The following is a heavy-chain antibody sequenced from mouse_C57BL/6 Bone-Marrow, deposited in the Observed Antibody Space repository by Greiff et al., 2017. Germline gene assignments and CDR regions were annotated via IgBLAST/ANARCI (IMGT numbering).Heavy chain of an antibody. D-gene: IGHD2-4*01. V-gene: IGHV1-50*01. J-gene: IGHJ3*01. CDR3: ARFYYDYDWFAY. CDR2: IDPSDSYT. Sequence: VQLQQPGAELVKPGASVKLSCKASGYTFTSYWMQWVKQRPGQGLEWIGEIDPSDSYTNYNQKFKGKATLTVDTSSSTAYMQLSSLTSEDAAVYYCARFYYDYDWFAYWGQGTLVTVSA. CDR1: GYTFTSYW.